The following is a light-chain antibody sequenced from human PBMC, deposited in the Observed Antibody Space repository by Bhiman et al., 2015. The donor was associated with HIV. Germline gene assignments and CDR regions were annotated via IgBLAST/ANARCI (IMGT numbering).Light chain of an antibody. CDR2: GNS. CDR3: QSYDSSLSGRV. J-gene: IGLJ3*02. V-gene: IGLV1-40*01. Sequence: QSVLTQPPSVSAAPGQKVTISCSGSSSNIGNNYVSWYQQLPGTAPKLLMYGNSNRPSGVPDRFSGSKSGTSASLAITGLQAEDEADYYCQSYDSSLSGRVFGGGTKLTVL. CDR1: SSNIGNNY.